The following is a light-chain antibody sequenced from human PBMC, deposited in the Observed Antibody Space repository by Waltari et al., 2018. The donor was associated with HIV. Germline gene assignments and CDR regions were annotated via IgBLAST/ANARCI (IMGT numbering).Light chain of an antibody. J-gene: IGLJ2*01. Sequence: QSALTQPPSASGSPGPSVPLSCPGTSSDGCRYDYVPWYQQHPGKAPKLLIYEVNKRPSGVPDRFSGSKSGNTASLTVSGLQAEDEAEYYCTSYAGINPVAFGGGTNLTVL. CDR1: SSDGCRYDY. V-gene: IGLV2-8*01. CDR2: EVN. CDR3: TSYAGINPVA.